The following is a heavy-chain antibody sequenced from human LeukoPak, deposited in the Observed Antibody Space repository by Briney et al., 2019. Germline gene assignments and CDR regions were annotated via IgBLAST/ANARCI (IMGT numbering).Heavy chain of an antibody. CDR2: ISSNGGST. Sequence: PGGSLRLSCAAPGFTFSSYAMHWVRQAPGKGLEYVSAISSNGGSTYYADSVKGRFTISRDNAKNSLYLQMNSLRDEDTAVYYCARERVVGRRRSRFDYWGQGTLVTVSS. J-gene: IGHJ4*02. CDR1: GFTFSSYA. V-gene: IGHV3-64*02. D-gene: IGHD3-22*01. CDR3: ARERVVGRRRSRFDY.